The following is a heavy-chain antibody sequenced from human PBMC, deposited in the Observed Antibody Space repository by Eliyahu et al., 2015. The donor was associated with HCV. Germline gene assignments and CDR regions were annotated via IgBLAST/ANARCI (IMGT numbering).Heavy chain of an antibody. CDR1: GYPFGSYW. Sequence: EVQLVQSGAEVKKPGESLKIXCKTSGYPFGSYWIGWVRQMPGKGLEWMGVIYPHDSETGYSPSFQGRVTISVDKSITTAYLHWSSLKASDTAIYYCARRECSSCQEPFDYWGPGNPGHRLL. V-gene: IGHV5-51*01. D-gene: IGHD2-2*01. CDR3: ARRECSSCQEPFDY. J-gene: IGHJ4*02. CDR2: IYPHDSET.